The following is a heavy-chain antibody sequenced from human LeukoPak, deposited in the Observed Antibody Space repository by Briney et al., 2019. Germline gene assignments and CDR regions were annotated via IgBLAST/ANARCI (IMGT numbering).Heavy chain of an antibody. CDR1: GYTFTGYY. CDR3: AREGWDQRDTAAFDH. Sequence: ASVKVSCKASGYTFTGYYMHWVRQAPGQGLEWMGWINPNSGGTNYAQKFQGRVTMTRDTSISTAYMELSRLGPDDTAVYYCAREGWDQRDTAAFDHWGQGTLVTVSS. V-gene: IGHV1-2*02. J-gene: IGHJ4*02. CDR2: INPNSGGT. D-gene: IGHD6-19*01.